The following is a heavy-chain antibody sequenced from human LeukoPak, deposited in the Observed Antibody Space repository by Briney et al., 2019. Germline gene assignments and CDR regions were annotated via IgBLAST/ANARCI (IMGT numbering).Heavy chain of an antibody. V-gene: IGHV4-39*07. CDR2: IYYSGSS. Sequence: PSETLSLTCTVSGGSISSSSYYWGWIRQPPGKGLEWIGSIYYSGSSYYNPSLKSRVTISVDTSKNQFSLKLSSVTAADTAVYYCARVGLYDFWSGYYTKYYYYMDVWGKGTTVTVSS. D-gene: IGHD3-3*01. CDR1: GGSISSSSYY. J-gene: IGHJ6*03. CDR3: ARVGLYDFWSGYYTKYYYYMDV.